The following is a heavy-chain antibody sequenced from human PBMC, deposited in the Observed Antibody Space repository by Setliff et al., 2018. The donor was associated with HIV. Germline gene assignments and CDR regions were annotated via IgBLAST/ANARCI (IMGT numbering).Heavy chain of an antibody. Sequence: SETLSLTCIVSGYSVSSGYYWGWIRQPPGKGLQWIGAMYDSETTYYNPSLKSRVTMSVDASRNRFSLKLSSVAAADTAIYYCARHQKVSFMSDHWGQGMLVTVSS. CDR2: MYDSETT. CDR3: ARHQKVSFMSDH. CDR1: GYSVSSGYY. J-gene: IGHJ4*02. V-gene: IGHV4-38-2*02. D-gene: IGHD3-16*01.